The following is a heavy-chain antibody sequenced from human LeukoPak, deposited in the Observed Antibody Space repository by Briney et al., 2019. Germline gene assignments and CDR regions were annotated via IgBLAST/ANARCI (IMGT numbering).Heavy chain of an antibody. J-gene: IGHJ4*02. CDR3: ARVGSSGYHLPEVDY. D-gene: IGHD3-22*01. CDR2: ISAYNGNT. V-gene: IGHV1-18*01. CDR1: GYTFTSYG. Sequence: ASVKVSCKASGYTFTSYGISWVRQAPGQGLEWMGWISAYNGNTNYAQKLQGRVTMTTDTSTSTAYMELRSLRSDDTAVYYCARVGSSGYHLPEVDYWGQGTLVTVSS.